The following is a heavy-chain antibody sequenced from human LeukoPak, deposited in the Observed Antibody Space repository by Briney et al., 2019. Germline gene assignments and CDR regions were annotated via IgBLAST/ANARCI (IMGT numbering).Heavy chain of an antibody. Sequence: SETLSLTCTVSGGSISSYYWSWIRQPAGKGLEWIGRIYTSGSTNYSPSLKSRVTISVDTSKNQFSLKLSSVTAADTAVYYCARAAFYYDSGGYYYYFDYWGQGTLVTVSS. V-gene: IGHV4-4*07. CDR1: GGSISSYY. D-gene: IGHD3-22*01. CDR2: IYTSGST. CDR3: ARAAFYYDSGGYYYYFDY. J-gene: IGHJ4*02.